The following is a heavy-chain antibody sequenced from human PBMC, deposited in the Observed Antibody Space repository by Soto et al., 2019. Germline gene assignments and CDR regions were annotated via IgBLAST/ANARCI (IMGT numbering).Heavy chain of an antibody. V-gene: IGHV4-59*01. CDR3: ARAALPYYYYMDV. J-gene: IGHJ6*03. CDR1: GGSISSYY. Sequence: SETLSLTCTVSGGSISSYYWSWIRQPPGKGLEWIGYIYYSGSTNYNPSLKSRVTISVDTSKNQFSLKLSSVTAADTAVYYCARAALPYYYYMDVWGKGTTVTVSS. CDR2: IYYSGST.